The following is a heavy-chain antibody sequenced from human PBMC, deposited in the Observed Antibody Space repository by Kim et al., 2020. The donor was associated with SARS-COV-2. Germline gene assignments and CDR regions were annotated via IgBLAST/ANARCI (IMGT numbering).Heavy chain of an antibody. CDR3: ARDQDNGDYPFHYYGMDV. D-gene: IGHD4-17*01. Sequence: ASVKVSCKASGYTFTSYAMHWVRQAPGQRLEWMGWINAGNGNTKYSQKFQGRVTITRDTSASTAYMELSSLRSEDTAVYYCARDQDNGDYPFHYYGMDVWGQGTTVTVSS. CDR1: GYTFTSYA. V-gene: IGHV1-3*01. CDR2: INAGNGNT. J-gene: IGHJ6*02.